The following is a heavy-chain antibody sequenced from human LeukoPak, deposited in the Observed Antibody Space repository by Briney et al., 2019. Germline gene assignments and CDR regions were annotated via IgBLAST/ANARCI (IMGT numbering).Heavy chain of an antibody. CDR1: GFTVSSNY. J-gene: IGHJ3*02. CDR3: ARDPGPSGYCSSTSCYTVDDAFDI. D-gene: IGHD2-2*02. Sequence: QPGGSLRLSCAASGFTVSSNYMSWVRQAPGKGLEWVSVIYSGGSTYYADSVKGRFTISRDNSKNTLYLQMNSLRAEDTAVYYCARDPGPSGYCSSTSCYTVDDAFDIWGQGRMVTVSS. V-gene: IGHV3-53*01. CDR2: IYSGGST.